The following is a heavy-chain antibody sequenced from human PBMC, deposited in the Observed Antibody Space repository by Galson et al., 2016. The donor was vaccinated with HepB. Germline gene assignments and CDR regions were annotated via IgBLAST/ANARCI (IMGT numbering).Heavy chain of an antibody. V-gene: IGHV4-39*02. CDR3: ARRPPSWGSGTAAFDF. Sequence: SETLSLTCTVSGDSVTSPSDFWAWIRLPPGKGLEWIGSIFNTESTYYNPSLKSRVTIYVDPSTNRFSLNLSSVTAADTAVYFCARRPPSWGSGTAAFDFWGHGTMVTVSS. CDR2: IFNTEST. D-gene: IGHD7-27*01. J-gene: IGHJ3*01. CDR1: GDSVTSPSDF.